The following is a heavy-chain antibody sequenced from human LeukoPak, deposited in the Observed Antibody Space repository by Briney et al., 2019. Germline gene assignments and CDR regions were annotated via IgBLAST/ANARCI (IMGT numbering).Heavy chain of an antibody. Sequence: PGGSLRLSCAASGFTFSSYAMSWVRQAPGKGLEWVANIKQDGSEKYYVDSVKGRFTISRDNAKNSLYLQMNSLRAEDTAVYYCARGLAARYWGQGTLVTVSS. CDR2: IKQDGSEK. J-gene: IGHJ4*02. D-gene: IGHD6-25*01. CDR1: GFTFSSYA. CDR3: ARGLAARY. V-gene: IGHV3-7*01.